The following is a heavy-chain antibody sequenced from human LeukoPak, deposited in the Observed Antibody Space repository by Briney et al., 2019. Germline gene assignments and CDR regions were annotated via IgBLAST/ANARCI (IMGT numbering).Heavy chain of an antibody. J-gene: IGHJ4*02. CDR2: ISAYNGNT. D-gene: IGHD3-10*01. CDR3: ARDLDGSGSYYTDY. Sequence: GASVKVSCKASAYTLSNCGLNWVRQAPGQGLEWMGWISAYNGNTKYAQKLQGRFTMSTDTSTSTAYMELRSLTSDDTAVYYCARDLDGSGSYYTDYWGQGTLVTVSS. CDR1: AYTLSNCG. V-gene: IGHV1-18*01.